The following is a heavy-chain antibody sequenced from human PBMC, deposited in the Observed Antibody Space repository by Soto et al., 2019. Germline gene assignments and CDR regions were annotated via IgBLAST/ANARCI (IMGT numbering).Heavy chain of an antibody. Sequence: SETLSLTCAVSGASITSTYWWNWLRQTPGKGLEWIGEIYHTGSTNYNPSLESRATISVDTSKNQFSLRLTSVTAADTAVYYCASSYYDFWSGYIFWGQGSLVIVSS. J-gene: IGHJ4*02. V-gene: IGHV4-4*02. CDR3: ASSYYDFWSGYIF. D-gene: IGHD3-3*01. CDR1: GASITSTYW. CDR2: IYHTGST.